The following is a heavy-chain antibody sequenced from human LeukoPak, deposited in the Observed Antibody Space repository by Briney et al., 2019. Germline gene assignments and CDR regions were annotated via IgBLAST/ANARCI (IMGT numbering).Heavy chain of an antibody. J-gene: IGHJ3*02. CDR3: AKDRAGYYDRYDAFDI. D-gene: IGHD3-22*01. Sequence: GGSLRLSCAASGFTFSSYGMHWVRQAPGKGLEWVAFIRYDGSNKYYADSVKGRFTISRDNSKNTLYLQMNSLRAEDTAVYYCAKDRAGYYDRYDAFDIWGQGTLVTVSS. CDR1: GFTFSSYG. V-gene: IGHV3-30*02. CDR2: IRYDGSNK.